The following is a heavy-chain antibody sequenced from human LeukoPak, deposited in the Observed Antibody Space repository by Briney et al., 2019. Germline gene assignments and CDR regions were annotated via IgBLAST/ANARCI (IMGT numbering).Heavy chain of an antibody. D-gene: IGHD1-14*01. Sequence: GGSLRISCAASGFTFSTYWMTWVRQAPGKGLEWVASIKEDGSATFYVDSVKGRFSISRDNAKYSLYLQMNSLRAEDTAVYYCTKDSHRRSDYWGQGTLLTVSS. CDR3: TKDSHRRSDY. CDR1: GFTFSTYW. J-gene: IGHJ4*02. V-gene: IGHV3-7*01. CDR2: IKEDGSAT.